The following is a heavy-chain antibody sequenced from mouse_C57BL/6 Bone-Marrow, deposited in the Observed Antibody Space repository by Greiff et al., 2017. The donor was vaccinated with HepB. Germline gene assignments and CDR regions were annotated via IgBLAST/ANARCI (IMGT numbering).Heavy chain of an antibody. D-gene: IGHD2-14*01. Sequence: DVMLVESGGGLVKPGGSLKLSCAASGFTFSSYAMSWVRQTPEKRLEWVATISDGGSYTYYPDNVKGRFTISRDNAKNNLYLQMSHLKSEDTAMYYCARETMGTGRWGQGTLVTVSA. V-gene: IGHV5-4*01. CDR1: GFTFSSYA. CDR2: ISDGGSYT. J-gene: IGHJ3*01. CDR3: ARETMGTGR.